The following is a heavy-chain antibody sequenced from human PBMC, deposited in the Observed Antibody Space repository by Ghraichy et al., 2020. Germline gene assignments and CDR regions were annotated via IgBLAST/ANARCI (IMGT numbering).Heavy chain of an antibody. CDR1: GGSFSGYY. CDR2: INHSGST. CDR3: ARVKVLRVRGPDYYCMDV. Sequence: SLTCAVYGGSFSGYYWSWIRQPPGKGLEWIGEINHSGSTNYNPSLKSRVTISVDTSKNQFSLKLSSVTAADTAVYYCARVKVLRVRGPDYYCMDVWGQGTTVTVSS. V-gene: IGHV4-34*01. D-gene: IGHD3-10*01. J-gene: IGHJ6*02.